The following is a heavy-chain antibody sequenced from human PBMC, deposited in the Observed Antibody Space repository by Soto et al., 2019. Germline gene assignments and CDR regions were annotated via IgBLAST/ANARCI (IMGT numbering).Heavy chain of an antibody. D-gene: IGHD2-15*01. J-gene: IGHJ5*02. CDR2: IQDSGTT. V-gene: IGHV4-59*11. CDR3: AGRGGGTWGGWFHP. Sequence: QVQLQESGPRLVKPSETLSLTCTVSGASISQRFWNWNRQSPGKGLEWIGFIQDSGTTDYNPSLKSRVTISVDTSKNQISLTLRSVTAADTAVYYCAGRGGGTWGGWFHPWVQGPLVTVSS. CDR1: GASISQRF.